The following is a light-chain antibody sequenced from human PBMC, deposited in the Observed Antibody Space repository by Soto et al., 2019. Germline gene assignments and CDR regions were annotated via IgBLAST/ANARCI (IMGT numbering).Light chain of an antibody. V-gene: IGKV1-27*01. CDR3: HQYNDWAGWT. J-gene: IGKJ1*01. CDR2: AAS. Sequence: DIQMTQSPSSLSASVGDRVTISCRASQGISNHLAWYQQKPGKVPKLLIYAASTLQSGVPSRFSGGGYGTDFTLTISSLQSEDFAVYYCHQYNDWAGWTFGQGTKV. CDR1: QGISNH.